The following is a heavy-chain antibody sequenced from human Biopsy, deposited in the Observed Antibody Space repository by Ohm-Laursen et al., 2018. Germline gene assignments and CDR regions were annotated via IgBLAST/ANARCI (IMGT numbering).Heavy chain of an antibody. V-gene: IGHV4-59*01. J-gene: IGHJ6*02. D-gene: IGHD2/OR15-2a*01. Sequence: GTLSLTCAVSGGSISNYFWTWIRQPPGKGLEWIGYFRFEDRTSYNSSLKSRVTISADTSKNQFSLRLSSVTAADTAVYYCARATNSTGWPYYYFYGMDVWGQGTTVTVSS. CDR1: GGSISNYF. CDR3: ARATNSTGWPYYYFYGMDV. CDR2: FRFEDRT.